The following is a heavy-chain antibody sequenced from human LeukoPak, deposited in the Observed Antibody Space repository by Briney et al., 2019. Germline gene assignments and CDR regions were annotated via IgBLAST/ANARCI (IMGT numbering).Heavy chain of an antibody. CDR1: GGSISSSYYY. CDR2: IYYSGST. Sequence: PSETLSLTCTVSGGSISSSYYYWGWIRQPPGKGLEWIGSIYYSGSTYYNPSLKSRVTISVDTSKNQFSLKLSSVTAADTAVYYCARAYSSSWYDYWGQGTLVTVSS. J-gene: IGHJ4*02. D-gene: IGHD6-13*01. CDR3: ARAYSSSWYDY. V-gene: IGHV4-39*01.